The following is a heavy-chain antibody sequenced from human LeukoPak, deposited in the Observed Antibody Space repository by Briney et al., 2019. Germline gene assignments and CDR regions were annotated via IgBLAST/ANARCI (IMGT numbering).Heavy chain of an antibody. CDR3: ARIGFSATTSSY. V-gene: IGHV3-30-3*01. CDR2: ISYDENNK. D-gene: IGHD2/OR15-2a*01. J-gene: IGHJ4*02. Sequence: PGRSLRLSCVVTGFTLTTYTIYWVRQAPGKGLEWVAIISYDENNKYYADSVKGRFTISRDNNKDTVFLQMNNLRSEDAALYYCARIGFSATTSSYWGRGTRVIVSS. CDR1: GFTLTTYT.